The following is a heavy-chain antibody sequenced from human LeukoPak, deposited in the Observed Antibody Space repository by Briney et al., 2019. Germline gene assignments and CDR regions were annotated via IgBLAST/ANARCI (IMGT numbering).Heavy chain of an antibody. D-gene: IGHD6-13*01. J-gene: IGHJ3*02. CDR2: ISYDGSNK. Sequence: PGGSLRLSCAASGFTFSSYAMHWVRQAPGKGLEWVAVISYDGSNKYYADSVKGRFTISRDNSKNTLYLQMNSLRAEDTAVYYCAGEGYSSSWYLAFDIWGQGTMVTVSS. CDR3: AGEGYSSSWYLAFDI. CDR1: GFTFSSYA. V-gene: IGHV3-30*04.